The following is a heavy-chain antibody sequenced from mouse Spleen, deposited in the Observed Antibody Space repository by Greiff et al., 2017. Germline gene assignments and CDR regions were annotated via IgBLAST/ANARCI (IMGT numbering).Heavy chain of an antibody. CDR1: GYSITSGYY. V-gene: IGHV3-6*01. CDR3: ARDLGSFDY. J-gene: IGHJ2*01. CDR2: ISYDGSN. Sequence: EVKVEESGPGLVKPSQSLSLTCSVTGYSITSGYYWNWIRQFPGNKLEWMGYISYDGSNNYNPSLKNRISITRDTSKNQFFLKLNSVTTEDTATYYCARDLGSFDYWGQGTTLTVSS. D-gene: IGHD4-1*01.